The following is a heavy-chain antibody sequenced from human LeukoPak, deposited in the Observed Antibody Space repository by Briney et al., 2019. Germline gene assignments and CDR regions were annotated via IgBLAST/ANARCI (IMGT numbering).Heavy chain of an antibody. CDR1: GFTVSSNY. D-gene: IGHD2-2*01. V-gene: IGHV3-30*02. CDR3: AKDRHPYCSSTSCFAIDY. CDR2: IWYGGSNK. J-gene: IGHJ4*02. Sequence: GGSLRLSCAASGFTVSSNYMSWVRQAPGKGLEWVAVIWYGGSNKYYADSVKGRFTISRDNSKNTLYLQMNSLRAEDTAVYYCAKDRHPYCSSTSCFAIDYWGQGTLVTVSS.